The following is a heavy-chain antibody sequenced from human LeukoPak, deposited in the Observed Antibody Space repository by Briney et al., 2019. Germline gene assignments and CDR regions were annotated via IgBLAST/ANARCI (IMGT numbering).Heavy chain of an antibody. CDR1: GFTFSSYW. V-gene: IGHV3-74*01. CDR2: IASDGSST. Sequence: GGSLRLSCAASGFTFSSYWMNWVCQAPGKGLVWVSRIASDGSSTTYADSVKGRFSISRDNAKNTLYLQMNSLRVEDTAVYYCARGRPHGNDYWGQGTLVTVSS. CDR3: ARGRPHGNDY. D-gene: IGHD4-23*01. J-gene: IGHJ4*02.